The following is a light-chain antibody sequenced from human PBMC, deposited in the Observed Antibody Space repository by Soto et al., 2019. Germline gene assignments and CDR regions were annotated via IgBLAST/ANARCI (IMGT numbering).Light chain of an antibody. CDR2: YTS. CDR1: RTVSTN. V-gene: IGKV3-15*01. J-gene: IGKJ3*01. Sequence: DIVMTQSPATLSVSPGERVTLSCRASRTVSTNLAWYQQKPGQAPRLLIYYTSTRATGIPARFSGSGSDKEFTLTISSLQSEDSAVYYCQPYNNWPPGATFGPGTKVEIK. CDR3: QPYNNWPPGAT.